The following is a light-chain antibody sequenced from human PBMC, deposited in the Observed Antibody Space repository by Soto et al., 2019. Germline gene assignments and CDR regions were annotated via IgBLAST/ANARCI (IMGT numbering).Light chain of an antibody. CDR3: QYYDKLAKAIT. CDR1: QSVSSK. Sequence: ELVITQSPATLSVSPGERATLSCRASQSVSSKLAWYQQKPGQAPGLLIYGASKRATGTPDRFIGSGSGTDFTLTISRLEPEDFAVYYCQYYDKLAKAITFGQGTRLEI. J-gene: IGKJ5*01. V-gene: IGKV3D-15*01. CDR2: GAS.